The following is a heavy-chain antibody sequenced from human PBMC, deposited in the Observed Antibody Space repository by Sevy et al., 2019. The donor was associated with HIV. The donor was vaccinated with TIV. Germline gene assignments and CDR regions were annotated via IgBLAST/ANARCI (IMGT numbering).Heavy chain of an antibody. V-gene: IGHV3-7*01. CDR2: MKQDGSEK. Sequence: GGSLRLSCAASGFTFSSYLMSWVRQAPGKGLEWVGTMKQDGSEKYYVDSLRGRFTISRDNAKHSLYPQMNSLRAEDTAVYYCVREGLGGFSYSLDCWGQGTLVTVSS. CDR1: GFTFSSYL. D-gene: IGHD5-18*01. J-gene: IGHJ4*02. CDR3: VREGLGGFSYSLDC.